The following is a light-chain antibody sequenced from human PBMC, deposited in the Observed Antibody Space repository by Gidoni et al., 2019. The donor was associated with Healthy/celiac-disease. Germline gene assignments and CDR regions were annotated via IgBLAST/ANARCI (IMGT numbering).Light chain of an antibody. CDR3: SSYTSSSTWV. CDR1: ISDVGGYNY. V-gene: IGLV2-14*03. Sequence: QSALPQPASVSGSPGQSITISCTGTISDVGGYNYVSWYQQHPGKAPKLMIYDVSNRPSGVSNRCSGSKSGNTASLTIAGLQAEDEADYYCSSYTSSSTWVFGGGTKLTVL. J-gene: IGLJ3*02. CDR2: DVS.